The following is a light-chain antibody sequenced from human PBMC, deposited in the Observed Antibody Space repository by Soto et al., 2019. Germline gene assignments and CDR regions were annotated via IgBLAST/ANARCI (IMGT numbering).Light chain of an antibody. Sequence: DIQMTQYPSTLSASVGERVTISCRASQSVNNWLAWYQRKPAKAPKLLLHDASTLESGIPSRFSGSGSGTEFTLTISSLQPDDFATYYCQQYNSYWTFGQGTKVEIK. CDR2: DAS. CDR1: QSVNNW. CDR3: QQYNSYWT. V-gene: IGKV1-5*01. J-gene: IGKJ1*01.